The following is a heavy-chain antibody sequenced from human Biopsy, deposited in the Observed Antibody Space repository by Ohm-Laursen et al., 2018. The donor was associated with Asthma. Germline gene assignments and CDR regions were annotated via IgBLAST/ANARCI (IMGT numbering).Heavy chain of an antibody. CDR1: GYTVTRYA. J-gene: IGHJ4*02. CDR3: ARMISYYDEMRDPFFDY. CDR2: INTNTGNP. D-gene: IGHD3-16*01. V-gene: IGHV7-4-1*02. Sequence: SAQASCKASGYTVTRYAINWVRQAPGQGLEWMGWINTNTGNPTYAQGFTGRFVFSLDTSVNTAHLQISSLKAKDTAVYFCARMISYYDEMRDPFFDYWGQGTLVTVSS.